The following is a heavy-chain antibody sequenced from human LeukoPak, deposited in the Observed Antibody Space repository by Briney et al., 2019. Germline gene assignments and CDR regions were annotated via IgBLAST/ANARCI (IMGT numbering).Heavy chain of an antibody. CDR3: ARDPGTYGSGGLWFDP. CDR2: ITSSGGII. CDR1: GFTFSDYY. V-gene: IGHV3-11*01. Sequence: GGSLRLSCAASGFTFSDYYMSWLRQAPGKGPEWVSYITSSGGIIYYADSVKGRFTISRDNAKNSLYLQMNSLRAEDTAVYYCARDPGTYGSGGLWFDPWGQGTLVTVSS. D-gene: IGHD3-10*01. J-gene: IGHJ5*02.